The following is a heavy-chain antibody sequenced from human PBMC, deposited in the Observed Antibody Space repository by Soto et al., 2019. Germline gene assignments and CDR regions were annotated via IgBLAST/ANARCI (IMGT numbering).Heavy chain of an antibody. CDR3: VRGGSNFDY. CDR2: IYYSGST. J-gene: IGHJ4*02. CDR1: GGSISSGDYY. Sequence: SETLSLTCTVSGGSISSGDYYWSWIRQSPGKGLEWIGYIYYSGSTYYNPSLKSRVTISVDTSKNQFSLKLSSVTAADTAAYYCVRGGSNFDYWGQGTLVTVSS. V-gene: IGHV4-30-4*01.